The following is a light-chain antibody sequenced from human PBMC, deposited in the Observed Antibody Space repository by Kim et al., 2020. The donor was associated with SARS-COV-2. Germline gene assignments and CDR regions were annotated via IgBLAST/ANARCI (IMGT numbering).Light chain of an antibody. J-gene: IGKJ1*01. Sequence: DIQMTQSPSSLSASVGDRVTITCRAGQTIRSYLNWYQQKPGEAPKLLIYTASSLQSGVPSRFSGSGSGTDFTLTISSLQPEDFATYYCQQNYSIPWTFGQGTKVDIK. V-gene: IGKV1-39*01. CDR3: QQNYSIPWT. CDR1: QTIRSY. CDR2: TAS.